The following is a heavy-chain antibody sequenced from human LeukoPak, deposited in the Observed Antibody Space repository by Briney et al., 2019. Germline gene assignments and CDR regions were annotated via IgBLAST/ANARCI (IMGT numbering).Heavy chain of an antibody. CDR1: GFTFSSYS. CDR3: ARVAVAYCGGDCYPTSFDY. J-gene: IGHJ4*02. V-gene: IGHV3-64*01. Sequence: GGSLRLSCAASGFTFSSYSMNWVRQAPGKGLEYVSAISSNGGSTYYANSVKGRFTISRDNSKNTLYLQMGSLRAEDMAVYYCARVAVAYCGGDCYPTSFDYWGQGTLVTVSS. CDR2: ISSNGGST. D-gene: IGHD2-21*02.